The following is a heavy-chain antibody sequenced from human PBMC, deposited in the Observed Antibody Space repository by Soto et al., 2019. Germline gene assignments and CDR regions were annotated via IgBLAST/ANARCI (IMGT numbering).Heavy chain of an antibody. J-gene: IGHJ6*02. CDR2: INPYNGNT. D-gene: IGHD2-15*01. V-gene: IGHV1-18*01. CDR3: ARVVAAAPVFYGMDV. Sequence: APVKGSCKASGFTYAIDGSTWVRQAQVQGLDWMGWINPYNGNTNYAQKFQGRVTMTTDTSTSTGYMELRSLRSDDTALYYFARVVAAAPVFYGMDVWGQGTSVTVSS. CDR1: GFTYAIDG.